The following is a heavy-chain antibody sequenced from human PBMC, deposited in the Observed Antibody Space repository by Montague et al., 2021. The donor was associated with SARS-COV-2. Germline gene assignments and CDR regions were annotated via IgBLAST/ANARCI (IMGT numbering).Heavy chain of an antibody. CDR3: ARHVYDILTGYYTYWYLDL. D-gene: IGHD3-9*01. Sequence: SETLSLTCTVSGGSISSSSYYWGWIRQPPGKGLEWIGGIYYSGSTYYNPSLKSRVTISVDTSKDQFSLKLSSVTAADTAVYYCARHVYDILTGYYTYWYLDLWGRGTLVTVSS. CDR2: IYYSGST. J-gene: IGHJ2*01. CDR1: GGSISSSSYY. V-gene: IGHV4-39*01.